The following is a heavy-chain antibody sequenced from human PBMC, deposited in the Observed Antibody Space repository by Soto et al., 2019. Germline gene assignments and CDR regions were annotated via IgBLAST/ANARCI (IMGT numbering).Heavy chain of an antibody. J-gene: IGHJ5*02. CDR3: ARGPVRVADFDP. CDR2: MNPNTGNT. Sequence: QVQLVQSGAEVKKPGASVKVSCKASGYSFINYDINWVRQATGQGLEWMGWMNPNTGNTGYAQKFQGRVTMTRTTSISTAYMELSSLTSEDPAVYYCARGPVRVADFDPWGQGTLVAVSS. D-gene: IGHD3-3*01. CDR1: GYSFINYD. V-gene: IGHV1-8*01.